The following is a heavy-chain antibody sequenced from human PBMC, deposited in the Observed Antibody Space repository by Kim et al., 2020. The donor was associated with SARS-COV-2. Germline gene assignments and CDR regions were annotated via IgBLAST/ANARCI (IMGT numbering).Heavy chain of an antibody. D-gene: IGHD6-13*01. V-gene: IGHV3-23*01. Sequence: GGSLRLSCAASGFTFSSYAMSWVRQAPGKGLEWVSAISGSGGSTYYADSVKGRFTISRDNSKNTLYLQMNSLRAEDTAVYYCAKDQYGGSSWYGEDWFDPWGQGTLVTVSS. CDR1: GFTFSSYA. CDR3: AKDQYGGSSWYGEDWFDP. CDR2: ISGSGGST. J-gene: IGHJ5*02.